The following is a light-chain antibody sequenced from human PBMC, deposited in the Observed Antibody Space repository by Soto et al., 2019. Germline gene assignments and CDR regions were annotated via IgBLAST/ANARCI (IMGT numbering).Light chain of an antibody. CDR1: QSVPGNY. CDR2: GVS. J-gene: IGKJ1*01. CDR3: QQYTSPPWT. Sequence: EIVLTQSPDTLSLSPGERGTLSCRASQSVPGNYLAWLQQKPGQAPRVLIYGVSMRATGIPDRFSGSGSGTDFTLTISRLEPEDFAVYFCQQYTSPPWTLGQGTKVETK. V-gene: IGKV3-20*01.